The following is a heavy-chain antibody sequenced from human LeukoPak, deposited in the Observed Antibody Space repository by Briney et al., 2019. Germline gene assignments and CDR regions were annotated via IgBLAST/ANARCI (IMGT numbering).Heavy chain of an antibody. CDR3: ARASYGSGSSPGY. Sequence: GGSLRLSCAASGFTFSDYYMSWIRQAPGKGLEWVSYISSSSSYTNYADSVKGRFTISRDNAKNSLYLQMNSLRAEDTAVYYCARASYGSGSSPGYWGQGTLVTVPS. J-gene: IGHJ4*02. D-gene: IGHD3-10*01. CDR2: ISSSSSYT. V-gene: IGHV3-11*06. CDR1: GFTFSDYY.